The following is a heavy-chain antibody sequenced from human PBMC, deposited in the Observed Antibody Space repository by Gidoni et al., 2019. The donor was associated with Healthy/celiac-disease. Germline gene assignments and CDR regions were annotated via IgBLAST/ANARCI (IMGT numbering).Heavy chain of an antibody. D-gene: IGHD6-13*01. Sequence: EVQLVESGGGLVKPGGSLRLSCAASGFTFSSYSMNWVRQAPGKGLEWVSSISSSSSYIYYADSVKGRFTISRDNAKNSLYLQMNSLRAEDTAVYYCARTSALVAAAGSEYFDYWGQGTLVTVSS. CDR1: GFTFSSYS. CDR3: ARTSALVAAAGSEYFDY. V-gene: IGHV3-21*01. CDR2: ISSSSSYI. J-gene: IGHJ4*02.